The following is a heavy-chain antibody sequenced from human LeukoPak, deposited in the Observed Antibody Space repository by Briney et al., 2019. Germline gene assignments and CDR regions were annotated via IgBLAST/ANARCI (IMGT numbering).Heavy chain of an antibody. CDR2: ISAYNGNT. CDR3: GVVRGVYGMDV. V-gene: IGHV1-18*04. Sequence: ASVKLSYKASGYTFTSYGISWVRQAPGQGLEWMGWISAYNGNTNYAQKLQGRVTMTTDTSTSTAYMELRSLRSDDTAVYYCGVVRGVYGMDVWGKGTTVTVSS. D-gene: IGHD3-10*01. CDR1: GYTFTSYG. J-gene: IGHJ6*04.